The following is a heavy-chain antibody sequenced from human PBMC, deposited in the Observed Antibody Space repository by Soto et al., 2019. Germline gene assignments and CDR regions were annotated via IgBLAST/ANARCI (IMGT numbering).Heavy chain of an antibody. CDR1: GGSISSSSYY. CDR3: ASHAVHSSGFTDY. CDR2: IHYSGST. J-gene: IGHJ4*01. D-gene: IGHD6-19*01. Sequence: QVQLQESGPGLVKPSETLSLTCTVSGGSISSSSYYWGWIRQPPGKGLEWIGSIHYSGSTYYNPSLKSRVPISVNTSENQFSLKLRSVPAADTAVYYCASHAVHSSGFTDYWGDGTLVTGSS. V-gene: IGHV4-39*01.